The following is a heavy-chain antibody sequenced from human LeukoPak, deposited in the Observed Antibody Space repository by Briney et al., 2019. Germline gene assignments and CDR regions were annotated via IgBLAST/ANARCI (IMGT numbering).Heavy chain of an antibody. CDR3: AKEWELRPHNSPIDY. J-gene: IGHJ4*02. D-gene: IGHD1-26*01. Sequence: GGSLRLSCAASGFTFSTYAMSWVRQAPGKGLEWVSCISASYGSTYYADSVKGRFTISRDNSKNTLYLQMNSLRAEDTAVYYCAKEWELRPHNSPIDYWGQGTLVTVSS. V-gene: IGHV3-23*01. CDR1: GFTFSTYA. CDR2: ISASYGST.